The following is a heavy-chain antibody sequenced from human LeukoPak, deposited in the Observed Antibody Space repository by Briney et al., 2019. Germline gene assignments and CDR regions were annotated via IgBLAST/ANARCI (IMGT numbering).Heavy chain of an antibody. J-gene: IGHJ4*02. D-gene: IGHD3-3*01. V-gene: IGHV3-74*01. CDR1: GFTFSSYW. CDR3: AAITIFGVEPFDY. CDR2: INSDGSST. Sequence: QSGGSLRLSCAASGFTFSSYWMHWVRRAPGKGLVWVSRINSDGSSTSYADSVKGRFTISRDNAKNTLYLQMNSLRAEDTAVYYCAAITIFGVEPFDYWGQGTLVTVSS.